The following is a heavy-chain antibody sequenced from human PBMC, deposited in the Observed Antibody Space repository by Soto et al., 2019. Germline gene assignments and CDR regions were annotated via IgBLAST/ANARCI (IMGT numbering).Heavy chain of an antibody. CDR3: ARHRPGPYDY. CDR1: GGSISNYY. Sequence: QVQLQESGPGLVKPSETLSLTCSVSGGSISNYYWSWVRQSPGKGLEWIGYIYYSGSTNYNPSLKXXLXRSXDTSKNQFSLMLRSVTDADTAVYYCARHRPGPYDYWGQGTLVTVSS. J-gene: IGHJ4*02. D-gene: IGHD2-8*02. V-gene: IGHV4-59*08. CDR2: IYYSGST.